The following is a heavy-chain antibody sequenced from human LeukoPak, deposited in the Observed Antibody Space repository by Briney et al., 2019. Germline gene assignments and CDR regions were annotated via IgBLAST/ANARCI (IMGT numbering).Heavy chain of an antibody. CDR2: INPNSGGT. J-gene: IGHJ6*03. Sequence: ASVKVSCKASGYTFTGYYMHWVRQAPGQGLEWMGWINPNSGGTNYAQKFQGRVTMTRDTSISTAYMELSRLRSDDTAVYYCARVGGGKASWDVLGATRSNYYYYYYMDVWGKGTTVTVSS. V-gene: IGHV1-2*02. D-gene: IGHD1-26*01. CDR1: GYTFTGYY. CDR3: ARVGGGKASWDVLGATRSNYYYYYYMDV.